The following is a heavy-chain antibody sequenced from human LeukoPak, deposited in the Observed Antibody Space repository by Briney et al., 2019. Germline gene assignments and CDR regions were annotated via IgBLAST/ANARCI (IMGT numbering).Heavy chain of an antibody. J-gene: IGHJ4*02. CDR3: ARARVLRFLEWLPNS. CDR1: GYTFTCYY. CDR2: INPNSGGT. Sequence: ASVKVSCKASGYTFTCYYMHWVRQAPGQGLEWMGRINPNSGGTNNEQKFQGRVTMTRDTSISTDYMELSRLRSDDTAVYYCARARVLRFLEWLPNSWGQGTLVTVSS. V-gene: IGHV1-2*06. D-gene: IGHD3-3*01.